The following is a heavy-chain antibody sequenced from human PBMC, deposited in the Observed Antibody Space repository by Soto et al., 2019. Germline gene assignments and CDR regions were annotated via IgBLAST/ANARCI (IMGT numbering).Heavy chain of an antibody. CDR3: ARGRPEDWSTYFDY. CDR1: GFTFSSYA. Sequence: QVQLVESGGGVVQPGRSLRLSCAASGFTFSSYAMHWVRQAPGKGLEWVAVISYDGSNKYYADSVKGRFTISRDNSKNTLYLQMNSLRAEDTAVHYCARGRPEDWSTYFDYWGQGTLVTVSS. V-gene: IGHV3-30-3*01. D-gene: IGHD3-9*01. CDR2: ISYDGSNK. J-gene: IGHJ4*02.